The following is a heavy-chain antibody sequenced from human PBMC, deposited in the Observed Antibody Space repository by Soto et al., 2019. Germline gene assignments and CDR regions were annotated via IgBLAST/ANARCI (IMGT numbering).Heavy chain of an antibody. CDR2: IIPIFGTA. D-gene: IGHD6-13*01. CDR3: ARPTIAALDWYFDL. J-gene: IGHJ2*01. CDR1: GGTFSNYA. Sequence: QVQLVQSGAEVKKPGSSVMVSCKASGGTFSNYAVSWVRQAPGQGLEWMGGIIPIFGTANYAQKFQGRVTRTSDESTSTAYMELSSLRSEDTAVYYCARPTIAALDWYFDLWGRGTLVTVSS. V-gene: IGHV1-69*05.